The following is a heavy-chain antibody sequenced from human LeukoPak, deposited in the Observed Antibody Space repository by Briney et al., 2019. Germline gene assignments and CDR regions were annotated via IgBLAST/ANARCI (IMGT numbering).Heavy chain of an antibody. D-gene: IGHD1-1*01. CDR2: INPNTGDT. CDR1: GYTFTAYY. CDR3: ASYPRYVRTPPFDY. Sequence: ASVKVSCKASGYTFTAYYLHWVRQAPGQRLEWMGWINPNTGDTESAQNFQGRVTMTRDTTISTAYLELTRLTSDDTAVYYCASYPRYVRTPPFDYWGQGTLVTVSS. V-gene: IGHV1-2*02. J-gene: IGHJ4*02.